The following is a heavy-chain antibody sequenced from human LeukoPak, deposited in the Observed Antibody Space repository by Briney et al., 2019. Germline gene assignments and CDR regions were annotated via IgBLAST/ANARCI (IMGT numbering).Heavy chain of an antibody. V-gene: IGHV3-9*03. CDR2: ISWNSGSI. CDR3: AKDIRAYSSGWLDY. J-gene: IGHJ4*02. CDR1: GFTFDDYA. Sequence: GGFLGLSCAASGFTFDDYAMHWVRQAPGKGLEWVSGISWNSGSIGYADSVKGRFTISRDNAKNSLYLQMNSLRAEDMALYYCAKDIRAYSSGWLDYWGQGTLVTVSS. D-gene: IGHD6-19*01.